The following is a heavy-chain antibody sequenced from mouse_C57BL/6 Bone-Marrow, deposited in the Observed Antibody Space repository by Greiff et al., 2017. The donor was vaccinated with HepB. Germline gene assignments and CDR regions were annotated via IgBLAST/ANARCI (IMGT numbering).Heavy chain of an antibody. V-gene: IGHV14-4*01. CDR2: IDPENGDT. D-gene: IGHD1-1*01. Sequence: VQLHQSGAELVRPGASVKLSCTASGFNIKDDYMHWVKQRPEQGLEWIGWIDPENGDTEYASKFQGKATITADTSSNTAYLQLSSLTSEDTAVYYCTTSFTTVVAGAMDYWGQGTSVTVSS. CDR1: GFNIKDDY. J-gene: IGHJ4*01. CDR3: TTSFTTVVAGAMDY.